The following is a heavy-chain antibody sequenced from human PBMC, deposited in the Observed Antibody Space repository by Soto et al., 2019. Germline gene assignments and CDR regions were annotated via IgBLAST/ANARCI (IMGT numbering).Heavy chain of an antibody. Sequence: QVQLVESGGGVVQPGRSLRLSCAASGFTFSSYGMHWVRQAPGKGLEWVAVIWYDGSNKYYADSVKGRFTISRDNSKNTLYLQMNSLRAEGTAVYYCARRPYSSSSRSIYGMDVWGQGTTVTVSS. J-gene: IGHJ6*02. CDR1: GFTFSSYG. CDR3: ARRPYSSSSRSIYGMDV. D-gene: IGHD6-6*01. V-gene: IGHV3-33*01. CDR2: IWYDGSNK.